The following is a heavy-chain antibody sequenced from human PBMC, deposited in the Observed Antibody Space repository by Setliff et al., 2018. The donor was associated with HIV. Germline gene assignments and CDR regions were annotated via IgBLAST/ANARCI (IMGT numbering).Heavy chain of an antibody. CDR1: GFTFSNYG. CDR2: IWYDGSNQ. V-gene: IGHV3-33*01. J-gene: IGHJ4*02. D-gene: IGHD6-13*01. CDR3: ARYSSSWHTFDY. Sequence: GGSLRLSCAASGFTFSNYGMHWVRQAPGKGLEWVAVIWYDGSNQNYADSVKGRLTISRDNSNNTMYLQMNSLTPEDTAVYYCARYSSSWHTFDYWGQGTRVTVSS.